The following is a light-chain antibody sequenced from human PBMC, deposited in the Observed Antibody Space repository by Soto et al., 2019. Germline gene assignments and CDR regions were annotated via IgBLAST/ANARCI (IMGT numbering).Light chain of an antibody. CDR3: QQFSSYPLT. V-gene: IGKV1-9*01. CDR2: AAS. J-gene: IGKJ4*01. CDR1: QGISSY. Sequence: DIQLTQSPSFLSASVGDRVTITCRASQGISSYLAWFQQTPGKAPKLLIYAASTLRSGVPSRFSGSGSGTEFTLTISSLQPEDFATYYCQQFSSYPLTFGGGTKVEIQ.